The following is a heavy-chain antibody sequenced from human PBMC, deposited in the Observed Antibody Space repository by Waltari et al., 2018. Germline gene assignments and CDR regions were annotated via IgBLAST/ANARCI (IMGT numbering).Heavy chain of an antibody. CDR1: GYSISSCYY. D-gene: IGHD5-12*01. CDR3: ARQFPELYRGYVGYDYFDS. CDR2: IYESGSS. J-gene: IGHJ4*02. V-gene: IGHV4-38-2*01. Sequence: QVQLQESGPGLVKPSETLSLTCAVPGYSISSCYYWGWLRQTPGEGLEWIGSIYESGSSFYKLSLKSRVTISVDTSKNQFSLTLRSMTARDTAVYYCARQFPELYRGYVGYDYFDSWGQGTLVTVSS.